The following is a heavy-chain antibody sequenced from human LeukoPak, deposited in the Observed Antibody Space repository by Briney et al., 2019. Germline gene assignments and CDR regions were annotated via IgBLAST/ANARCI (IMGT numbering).Heavy chain of an antibody. CDR3: APSNSFLFDY. V-gene: IGHV3-48*01. D-gene: IGHD4-23*01. Sequence: PGGSLRLSCAASGFTFSNYNMNWVRQAPGKGLEWVSYISSSSSTIYYADSVKGRFTISRDNAKNSLYLQMNSLRAEDTAVYYCAPSNSFLFDYWGQGTLVTVSS. CDR1: GFTFSNYN. CDR2: ISSSSSTI. J-gene: IGHJ4*02.